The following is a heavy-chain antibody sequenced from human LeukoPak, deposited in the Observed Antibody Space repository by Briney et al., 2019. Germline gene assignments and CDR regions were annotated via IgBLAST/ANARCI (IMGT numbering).Heavy chain of an antibody. J-gene: IGHJ3*01. Sequence: GGSLRLSCAASGFTFSSYSMNWVRQAPGKGLEWVSSISSSSSYIYYADSVKGRFTISRDNAKNSLYLQMNSLRAEDTAVYYCARVAYYRVTADQITDAFDVWGHGTVVTVSS. CDR2: ISSSSSYI. CDR3: ARVAYYRVTADQITDAFDV. D-gene: IGHD2-21*02. CDR1: GFTFSSYS. V-gene: IGHV3-21*01.